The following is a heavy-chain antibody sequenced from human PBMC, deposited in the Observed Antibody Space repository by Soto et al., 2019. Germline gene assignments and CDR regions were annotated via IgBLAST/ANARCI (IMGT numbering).Heavy chain of an antibody. D-gene: IGHD3-10*01. CDR3: ARVLSGSYYNFDY. Sequence: GGSLRLSCAASGFTFSSYAMHWVRQAPGKGLEWVAVISYDGSNKYYADSVKGRFTISRDNSKNTLYLQMNSLRAEDTAVYYCARVLSGSYYNFDYWGQGTLVTVSS. V-gene: IGHV3-30-3*01. CDR2: ISYDGSNK. CDR1: GFTFSSYA. J-gene: IGHJ4*02.